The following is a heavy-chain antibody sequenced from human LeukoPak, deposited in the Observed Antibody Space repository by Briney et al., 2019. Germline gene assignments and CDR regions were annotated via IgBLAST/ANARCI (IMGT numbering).Heavy chain of an antibody. CDR1: GGSISSGGYS. D-gene: IGHD2-15*01. J-gene: IGHJ4*02. Sequence: SQTLSLTCAVSGGSISSGGYSWSWIRQPPGKGLEWIGYIYHSGSTYYNLSLKSRVTISVDRSKNQFSLKLSSVTAADTAVYYCARARPLYYFDYWGQGTLVTVSS. CDR2: IYHSGST. V-gene: IGHV4-30-2*01. CDR3: ARARPLYYFDY.